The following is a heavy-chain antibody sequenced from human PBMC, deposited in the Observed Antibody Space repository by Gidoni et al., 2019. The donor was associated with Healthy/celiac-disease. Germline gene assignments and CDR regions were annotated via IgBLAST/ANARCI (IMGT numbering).Heavy chain of an antibody. CDR1: GGSFSGYY. V-gene: IGHV4-34*01. CDR3: ARARGYDILTGGYYYYGMDV. CDR2: INHSGST. J-gene: IGHJ6*02. Sequence: QVQLQQWGAGLLKPSETLSLTCAVYGGSFSGYYWSWIRQPPGKGLEWIGEINHSGSTNYNPSLKSRVTISVDTSKNQFSLKLSSVTAADTAVYYCARARGYDILTGGYYYYGMDVWGQGTTVTVSS. D-gene: IGHD3-9*01.